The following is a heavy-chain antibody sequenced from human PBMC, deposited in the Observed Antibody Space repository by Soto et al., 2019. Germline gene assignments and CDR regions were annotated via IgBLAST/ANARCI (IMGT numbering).Heavy chain of an antibody. Sequence: PSETLSLTCTVSGGSISSGGYYWSWIRQHPGKGLEWIGYIYYSGSTYYNPPLKSRVTISVDTSKNQFSLKLSSVTAADTAVYYCARAQIVVVPAAISPPRYNWFDPWGQGTLVTVSS. D-gene: IGHD2-2*01. CDR1: GGSISSGGYY. V-gene: IGHV4-31*03. CDR2: IYYSGST. CDR3: ARAQIVVVPAAISPPRYNWFDP. J-gene: IGHJ5*02.